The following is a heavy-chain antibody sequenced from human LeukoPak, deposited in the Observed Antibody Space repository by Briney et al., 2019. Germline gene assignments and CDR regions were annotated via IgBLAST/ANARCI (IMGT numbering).Heavy chain of an antibody. CDR1: GYSISSGYY. CDR2: THYSGST. V-gene: IGHV4-38-2*02. D-gene: IGHD3-10*01. Sequence: SETLSLTCTVSGYSISSGYYWGWIRQPPGKGLEWIGYTHYSGSTNYNSSLKSRVTISVDTSKNQFSLKLSSVTAADTAVYYCARVEEGYGSGRRENYYYYYMDVWGKGTTVTISS. CDR3: ARVEEGYGSGRRENYYYYYMDV. J-gene: IGHJ6*03.